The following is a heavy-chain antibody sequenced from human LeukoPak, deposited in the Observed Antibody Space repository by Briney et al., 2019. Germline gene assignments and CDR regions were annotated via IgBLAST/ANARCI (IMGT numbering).Heavy chain of an antibody. CDR1: GFTFSSYW. Sequence: GGSLRLSCAASGFTFSSYWMSWVRQAPGKGLEWVANIKQDGSEKYYVDSVKGRFTISRDNSKNTLYLQMNSLRAEDTAVYYCARESVAGNDFDYWGQGTLVTVSS. D-gene: IGHD6-19*01. J-gene: IGHJ4*02. CDR3: ARESVAGNDFDY. CDR2: IKQDGSEK. V-gene: IGHV3-7*01.